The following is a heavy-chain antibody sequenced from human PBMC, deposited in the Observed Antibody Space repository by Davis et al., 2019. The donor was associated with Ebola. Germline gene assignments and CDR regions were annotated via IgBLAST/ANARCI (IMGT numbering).Heavy chain of an antibody. CDR2: INPNSGST. J-gene: IGHJ4*02. Sequence: ASVKVSCKASGFTFTGYYLHWLRQAPGQGLEWMGWINPNSGSTSSPQRFQGRVTMTTDTSSNTAYMELTRLRSDDTAMYYCAMYTGSFQFNYWGQGSLVTVSS. D-gene: IGHD1-26*01. V-gene: IGHV1-2*02. CDR1: GFTFTGYY. CDR3: AMYTGSFQFNY.